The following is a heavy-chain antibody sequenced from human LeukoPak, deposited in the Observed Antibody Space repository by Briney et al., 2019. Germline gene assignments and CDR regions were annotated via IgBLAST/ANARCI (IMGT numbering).Heavy chain of an antibody. CDR2: VNLQGST. CDR3: AREGGPYRPLDY. J-gene: IGHJ4*02. CDR1: GGSITNTNY. Sequence: PSETLSLTCGVSGGSITNTNYWTWVRQPPGKGLEWIGEVNLQGSTNYNPSLMGRAAISVDTSENHISLQLTSVTAADTAVYYCAREGGPYRPLDYSGQGTLVTVSS. V-gene: IGHV4-4*02.